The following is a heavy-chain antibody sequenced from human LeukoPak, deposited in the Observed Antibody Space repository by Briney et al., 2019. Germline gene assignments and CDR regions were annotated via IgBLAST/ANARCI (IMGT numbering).Heavy chain of an antibody. CDR3: AKDWDILTGYSWSFDY. CDR2: ISGSGGST. Sequence: GGSLRLSCAASGFTFSSYAMSWVRQAPGKGLEWVSAISGSGGSTYYADSVKGRFTISRDNSKNTLYLQMNSLRAEDTAVYYCAKDWDILTGYSWSFDYWGQGTLVTVSS. V-gene: IGHV3-23*01. D-gene: IGHD3-9*01. J-gene: IGHJ4*02. CDR1: GFTFSSYA.